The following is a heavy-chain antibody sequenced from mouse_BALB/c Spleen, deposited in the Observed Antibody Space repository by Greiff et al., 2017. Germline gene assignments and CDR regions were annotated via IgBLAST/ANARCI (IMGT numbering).Heavy chain of an antibody. CDR1: GFTFSSYG. CDR3: AREVYYYGSSYAMDY. CDR2: INSNGGST. J-gene: IGHJ4*01. V-gene: IGHV5-6-3*01. Sequence: EVQVVESGGGLVQPGGSLKLSCAASGFTFSSYGMSWVRQTPDKRLELVATINSNGGSTYYPDSVKGRFTISRDNAKNTLYLQMSSLKSEDTAMYYCAREVYYYGSSYAMDYWGQGTSVTVSS. D-gene: IGHD1-1*01.